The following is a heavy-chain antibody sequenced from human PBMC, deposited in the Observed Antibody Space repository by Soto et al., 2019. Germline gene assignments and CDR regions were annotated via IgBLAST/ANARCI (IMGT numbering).Heavy chain of an antibody. Sequence: VQLVQSGAEVKKPGSSVKVSCKASGGTFSNYAISWVRQAPGQGLEWMGGIIPMSGTANYAQKYQVRVTITAEKSTSTAYLDLSSQRFDATAVFYWAKVRPDGVTARPAINYYGMDVWGQGTTVTVSS. CDR2: IIPMSGTA. D-gene: IGHD6-6*01. CDR3: AKVRPDGVTARPAINYYGMDV. CDR1: GGTFSNYA. J-gene: IGHJ6*02. V-gene: IGHV1-69*06.